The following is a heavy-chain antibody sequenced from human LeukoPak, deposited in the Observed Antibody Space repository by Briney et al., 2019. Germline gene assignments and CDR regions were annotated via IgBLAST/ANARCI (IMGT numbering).Heavy chain of an antibody. J-gene: IGHJ4*02. D-gene: IGHD4-17*01. CDR1: GFTFSSYG. Sequence: GGSLRLSCAASGFTFSSYGMHWVRQAPGKGLEWVAVISYDGSNKYYADSVKGRFTISRDNSKNTLYLQMNSLRAEDTAVYYCAKEALPTMTTVTTDFDYWGQGTLVTVSS. CDR3: AKEALPTMTTVTTDFDY. CDR2: ISYDGSNK. V-gene: IGHV3-30*18.